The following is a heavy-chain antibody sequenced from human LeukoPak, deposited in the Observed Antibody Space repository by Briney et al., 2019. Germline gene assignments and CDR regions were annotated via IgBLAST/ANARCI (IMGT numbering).Heavy chain of an antibody. Sequence: PSETLSLTCAVYGGSFSGYYWSWIRQPPGKGLEWIGEINHSGSTNYNPSLKSRVTISVDTSKNQFSLKLSPVTAADTAVYYCARSAGWAIAAAGRFDYWGQGTLVTVSS. D-gene: IGHD6-13*01. CDR3: ARSAGWAIAAAGRFDY. V-gene: IGHV4-34*01. J-gene: IGHJ4*02. CDR1: GGSFSGYY. CDR2: INHSGST.